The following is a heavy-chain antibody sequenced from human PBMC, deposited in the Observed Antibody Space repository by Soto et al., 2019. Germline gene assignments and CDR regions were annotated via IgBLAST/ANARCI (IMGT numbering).Heavy chain of an antibody. D-gene: IGHD4-17*01. J-gene: IGHJ4*02. CDR1: GFTFSSYA. V-gene: IGHV3-23*01. Sequence: PGGSLRLSCAASGFTFSSYAMSRVLQAPGKGLEWVSAISGSGGSTYYADSVKGRFTISRDNSKNTLYLQMNSLRAEDTAVYYCAKDHHTNYGDHTQFDYWGQGTLVTVSS. CDR2: ISGSGGST. CDR3: AKDHHTNYGDHTQFDY.